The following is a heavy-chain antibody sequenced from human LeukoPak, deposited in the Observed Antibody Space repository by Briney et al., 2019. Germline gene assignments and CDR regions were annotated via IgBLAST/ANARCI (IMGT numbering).Heavy chain of an antibody. J-gene: IGHJ4*02. CDR2: VSSRSSYI. CDR1: GFTFSPYS. Sequence: LGGSLRLSCAASGFTFSPYSMNWVRQAPGKGLEWVSSVSSRSSYINYADSVKGRFTISRDDAKNSLYLQMNSLRAEDTAVYYCARGGGYCGGDCYGIDYWGQGTLVTVSS. V-gene: IGHV3-21*01. D-gene: IGHD2-21*01. CDR3: ARGGGYCGGDCYGIDY.